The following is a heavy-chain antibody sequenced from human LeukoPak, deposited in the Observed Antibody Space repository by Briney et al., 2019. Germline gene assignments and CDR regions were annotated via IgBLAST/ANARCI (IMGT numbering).Heavy chain of an antibody. CDR2: IYYSGST. D-gene: IGHD3-10*01. Sequence: SQTLSLTCTISGGSISSGGYYWSWIRQHPGKGLEWIGYIYYSGSTYYNPSLKSRVTISVDTSKNQFSLKLSSVTAADTAVYYCARDYYGSGSPKNRHHYYYGMDVWGKGTTVTVSS. V-gene: IGHV4-31*03. CDR3: ARDYYGSGSPKNRHHYYYGMDV. J-gene: IGHJ6*04. CDR1: GGSISSGGYY.